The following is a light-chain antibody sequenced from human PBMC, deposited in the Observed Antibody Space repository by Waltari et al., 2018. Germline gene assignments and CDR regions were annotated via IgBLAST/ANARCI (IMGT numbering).Light chain of an antibody. Sequence: EVVMTQSPATLSVSPGERATLSCRASQGIHSDLAWYQQKPGQPTKLLIYSTSTRSTGGPARFTGSGSGTEFTLTVSSLQPEASAVYYCQQYNVWPPWTFGKGTKVEIK. CDR2: STS. CDR3: QQYNVWPPWT. CDR1: QGIHSD. J-gene: IGKJ1*01. V-gene: IGKV3-15*01.